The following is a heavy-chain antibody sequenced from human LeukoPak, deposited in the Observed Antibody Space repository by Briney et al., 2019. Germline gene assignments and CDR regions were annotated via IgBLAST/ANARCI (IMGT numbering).Heavy chain of an antibody. D-gene: IGHD3-22*01. Sequence: GGSLRLSCAASGFTFSTYEMNWVRQAPGKGLEWLSYITGSGSTKYYADSVRGRFTISRDNSKNSLYLQINSLRAEDTAVYYCARLLDISDHWGQGTLVTVSS. CDR1: GFTFSTYE. CDR3: ARLLDISDH. V-gene: IGHV3-48*03. J-gene: IGHJ4*02. CDR2: ITGSGSTK.